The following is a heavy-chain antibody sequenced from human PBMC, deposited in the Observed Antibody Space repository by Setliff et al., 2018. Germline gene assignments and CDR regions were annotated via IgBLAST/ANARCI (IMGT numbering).Heavy chain of an antibody. D-gene: IGHD1-1*01. Sequence: SETLSLTCAVYGGSFSGHYWSWIRQPPGKGLEWIGYIYYNGSTNYNPSLKSRVTISVDTSKNQFSLKLSSVTAADTAVYYCVREGYSEYFQDWGRGTLVTVSS. CDR3: VREGYSEYFQD. CDR2: IYYNGST. J-gene: IGHJ1*01. V-gene: IGHV4-59*11. CDR1: GGSFSGHY.